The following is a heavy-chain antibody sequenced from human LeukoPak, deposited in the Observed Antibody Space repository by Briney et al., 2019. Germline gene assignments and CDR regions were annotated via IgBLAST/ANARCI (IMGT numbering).Heavy chain of an antibody. Sequence: GASVKVSCKASGYSFSYFGINWVRQAPGQGLEWMGWISAYNGNTDYAQKLQGRVTMTTDTSTSTAYMELRSLRSDDTAVYYCARVLAYCSSTSCHDYWGQGTLVTVYS. D-gene: IGHD2-2*01. CDR3: ARVLAYCSSTSCHDY. V-gene: IGHV1-18*01. J-gene: IGHJ4*02. CDR1: GYSFSYFG. CDR2: ISAYNGNT.